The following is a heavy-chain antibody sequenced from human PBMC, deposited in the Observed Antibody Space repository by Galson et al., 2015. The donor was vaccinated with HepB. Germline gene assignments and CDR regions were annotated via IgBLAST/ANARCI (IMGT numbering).Heavy chain of an antibody. CDR1: GFSLSTSGMC. CDR3: ARIAQGYDSSGYYYYYYMDV. CDR2: IDWDDDK. V-gene: IGHV2-70*11. J-gene: IGHJ6*03. D-gene: IGHD3-22*01. Sequence: PALVKPTQTLTLTCTFSGFSLSTSGMCVSWIRQPPGKALEWLARIDWDDDKYYSTSLKTRLTISKDTSKNQVVLTMTNMDPVDTATYYCARIAQGYDSSGYYYYYYMDVWGKGTTVTVSS.